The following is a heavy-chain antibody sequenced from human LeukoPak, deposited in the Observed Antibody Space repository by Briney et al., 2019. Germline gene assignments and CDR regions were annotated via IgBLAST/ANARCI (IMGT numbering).Heavy chain of an antibody. CDR3: ARQSNNLALRY. CDR1: GGSISSYY. CDR2: IYYSGST. V-gene: IGHV4-59*08. Sequence: SETLSLTCTVSGGSISSYYWSWIRQPPGKGLEWIGYIYYSGSTNYNPSLKSRVTISVDTSKNQFSLKLSSVTAADTAVYYCARQSNNLALRYWGQGTLVTVSS. J-gene: IGHJ4*02. D-gene: IGHD1/OR15-1a*01.